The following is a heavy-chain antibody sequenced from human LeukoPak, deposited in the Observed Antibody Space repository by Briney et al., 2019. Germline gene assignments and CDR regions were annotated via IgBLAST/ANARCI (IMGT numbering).Heavy chain of an antibody. CDR3: ARSAGSAFFDY. D-gene: IGHD2-15*01. CDR1: GYTFTCFY. J-gene: IGHJ4*02. Sequence: GASVKVSCKASGYTFTCFYIHWVRQAPGQGLEWMGWIYSDSGDTNYAQKFQGCVTMTRDTSISTAYMELSRLTSDDTAVYYCARSAGSAFFDYWGQGTLVTVSS. V-gene: IGHV1-2*04. CDR2: IYSDSGDT.